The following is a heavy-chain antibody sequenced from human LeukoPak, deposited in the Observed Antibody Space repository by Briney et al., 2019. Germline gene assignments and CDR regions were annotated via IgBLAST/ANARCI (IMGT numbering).Heavy chain of an antibody. D-gene: IGHD3-3*01. Sequence: APVKVSCKVSGDSLTDLNIQWVRQAPGKGLECLGGFDPEQAKTIYAQNFQGRVTMTEDASTDTAYMELNSLKSEDTAVYYCATRGGDFWSGFENWGQGTLVTVSS. CDR2: FDPEQAKT. V-gene: IGHV1-24*01. J-gene: IGHJ4*02. CDR3: ATRGGDFWSGFEN. CDR1: GDSLTDLN.